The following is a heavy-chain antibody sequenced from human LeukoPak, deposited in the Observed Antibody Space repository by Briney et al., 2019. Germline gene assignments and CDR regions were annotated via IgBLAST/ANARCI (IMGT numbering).Heavy chain of an antibody. D-gene: IGHD2-2*01. CDR1: GFTFSSYG. J-gene: IGHJ4*02. CDR2: ISYDGSNE. CDR3: AKDSYCSSTSCYVNYFDY. V-gene: IGHV3-30*18. Sequence: HPGGSLRLSCAASGFTFSSYGMHWVRQAPGKGLEWVAVISYDGSNEYYADAVKGRFTISRDNSKNTLYLQMNSLRDEDTAVYYCAKDSYCSSTSCYVNYFDYWGQGRLVTVSS.